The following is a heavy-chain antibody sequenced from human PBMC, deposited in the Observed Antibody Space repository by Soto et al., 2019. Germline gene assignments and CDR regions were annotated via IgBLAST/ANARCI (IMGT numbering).Heavy chain of an antibody. CDR2: ISGSGVST. V-gene: IGHV3-23*01. CDR1: GFTFSSYA. J-gene: IGHJ6*02. Sequence: EVQLLESGGGLVQPGGSLRLSCAAPGFTFSSYAMSWVRQAPGKGLEWVSSISGSGVSTYFADSVKGRFTISRDNSKNTLYLQMNSLRVEDTAVYYCANHLEYSSTYGMDVWGQGTTVTVSS. D-gene: IGHD6-6*01. CDR3: ANHLEYSSTYGMDV.